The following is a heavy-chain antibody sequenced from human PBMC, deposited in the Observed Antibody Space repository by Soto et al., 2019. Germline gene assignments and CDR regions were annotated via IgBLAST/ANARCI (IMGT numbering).Heavy chain of an antibody. CDR1: GFTFSSYG. V-gene: IGHV3-30*18. CDR3: AKGDSSSWYGAGFDP. CDR2: ISYDGSNK. D-gene: IGHD6-13*01. Sequence: QVQLVESGGGVVQPGRSLRLSCAASGFTFSSYGMHWVRQAPGKGLEWVAVISYDGSNKYYADSVKGRFTISRDNSKNTRYLQMNSLRAEDTAVYYCAKGDSSSWYGAGFDPWGQGTLVTVSS. J-gene: IGHJ5*02.